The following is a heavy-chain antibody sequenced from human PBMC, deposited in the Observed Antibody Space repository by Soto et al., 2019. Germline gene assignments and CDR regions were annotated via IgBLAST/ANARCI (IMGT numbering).Heavy chain of an antibody. D-gene: IGHD5-12*01. Sequence: PSETLSLTCTVSGGSISSSSYYWGWIRQPPGKGLEWIGSIYYSGSTYYNPSLKSRVTISVDTSKNQFSLKLSSVTPEDTAVYYCARANIGYFDYWGQGTPVTVSS. CDR3: ARANIGYFDY. CDR1: GGSISSSSYY. CDR2: IYYSGST. V-gene: IGHV4-39*01. J-gene: IGHJ4*02.